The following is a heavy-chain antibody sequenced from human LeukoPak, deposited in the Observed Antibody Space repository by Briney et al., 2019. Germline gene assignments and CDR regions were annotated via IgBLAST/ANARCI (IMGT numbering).Heavy chain of an antibody. CDR3: ARRSGGYPMYYFDS. CDR2: IYSSGSA. V-gene: IGHV4-4*09. Sequence: KPSETLSLTCTVSHGSVSGNYWGWLRQPPGKGLEFIGYIYSSGSANYIPSLKSRVKMSVDTSKNQFSLRLTSVTAADTAVYYCARRSGGYPMYYFDSWGQGALVTVSS. J-gene: IGHJ4*02. CDR1: HGSVSGNY. D-gene: IGHD2-15*01.